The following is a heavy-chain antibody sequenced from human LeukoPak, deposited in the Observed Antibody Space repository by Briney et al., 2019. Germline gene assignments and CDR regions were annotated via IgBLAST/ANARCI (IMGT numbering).Heavy chain of an antibody. Sequence: GGSLRLSCAASGFTFSRYSMNWVRQAPGKGLEWVSYISSSSSTIYYADSVKGRFTISRDNAKNSLYLQMNSLRAEDTAVYYCARKFVAVAGGNWFDPWGQGTLVTGSS. V-gene: IGHV3-48*04. D-gene: IGHD6-19*01. J-gene: IGHJ5*02. CDR2: ISSSSSTI. CDR1: GFTFSRYS. CDR3: ARKFVAVAGGNWFDP.